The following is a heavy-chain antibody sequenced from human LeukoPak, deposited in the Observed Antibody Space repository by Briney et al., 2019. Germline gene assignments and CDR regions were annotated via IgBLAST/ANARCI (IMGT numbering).Heavy chain of an antibody. Sequence: GGSLRFSCAASGFTVSSNYMSWVRQAPGKGLEWVSVIYSGGSTYYADSVKGRFTISRDNSKNTLYLQMNSLRAEDTAVYYCAREGGYYDSSGYYHAGYWGQGTLVTVSS. CDR1: GFTVSSNY. CDR2: IYSGGST. D-gene: IGHD3-22*01. V-gene: IGHV3-66*01. CDR3: AREGGYYDSSGYYHAGY. J-gene: IGHJ4*02.